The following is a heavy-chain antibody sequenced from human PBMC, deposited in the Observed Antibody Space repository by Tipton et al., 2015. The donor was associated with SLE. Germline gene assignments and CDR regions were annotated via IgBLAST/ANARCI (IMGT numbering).Heavy chain of an antibody. CDR1: GVSFSDYW. CDR3: ASFVVVPAELGKGATESIDF. D-gene: IGHD2-2*01. J-gene: IGHJ4*02. V-gene: IGHV4-34*01. CDR2: IDSDGYT. Sequence: LRLSCAVYGVSFSDYWWTWIRQSPGKGLEWLGEIDSDGYTTYSPSLKSRVTISVDTSKNQFSLKLNFVTAADTAVYYCASFVVVPAELGKGATESIDFWGQGTLVTVSS.